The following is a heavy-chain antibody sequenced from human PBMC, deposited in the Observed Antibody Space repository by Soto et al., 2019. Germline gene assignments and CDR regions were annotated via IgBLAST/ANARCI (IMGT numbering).Heavy chain of an antibody. Sequence: PSETLSLTCSVSGGTISGYYWTWIRQPAGKGLEWIGRIYSSGNTKYNPSLQSRVTMSLDTSNNQFSLRLTSVTAADTAVYYCARGQRFSDWFNPWGQGTLVTVSS. V-gene: IGHV4-4*07. CDR3: ARGQRFSDWFNP. J-gene: IGHJ5*02. CDR1: GGTISGYY. CDR2: IYSSGNT. D-gene: IGHD3-3*01.